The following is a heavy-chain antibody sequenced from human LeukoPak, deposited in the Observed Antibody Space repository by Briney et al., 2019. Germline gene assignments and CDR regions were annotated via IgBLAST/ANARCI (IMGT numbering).Heavy chain of an antibody. J-gene: IGHJ2*01. CDR3: ARQGGGFRYFDL. CDR1: GGSISSYY. CDR2: IYYSGST. D-gene: IGHD6-25*01. V-gene: IGHV4-59*08. Sequence: SETLSLTCNVSGGSISSYYWSWIRQSPGRGLEWIGYIYYSGSTNYNPSLKSRVTISVDTSKNQFSLKLSSVTAADTAVYYCARQGGGFRYFDLWGRGTLVTVSS.